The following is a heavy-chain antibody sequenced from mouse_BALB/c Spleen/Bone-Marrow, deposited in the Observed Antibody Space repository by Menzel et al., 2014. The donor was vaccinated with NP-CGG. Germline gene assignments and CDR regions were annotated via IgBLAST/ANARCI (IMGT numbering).Heavy chain of an antibody. V-gene: IGHV5-12-1*01. Sequence: EVQRVESGGGLVKPGGSLKLSCAVSGFAFSGYDMSWVRQTPEKRLEWVAYISSGGINTYYPDSVKGRFTISRDNAKNTLYLQMNSLKSEDTAMYYCARQRGYAYAMDYWGQGTSVTVSS. CDR1: GFAFSGYD. J-gene: IGHJ4*01. CDR3: ARQRGYAYAMDY. CDR2: ISSGGINT. D-gene: IGHD2-2*01.